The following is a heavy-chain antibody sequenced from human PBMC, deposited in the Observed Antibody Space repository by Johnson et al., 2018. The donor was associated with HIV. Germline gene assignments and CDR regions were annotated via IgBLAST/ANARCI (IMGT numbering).Heavy chain of an antibody. V-gene: IGHV3-9*01. J-gene: IGHJ3*02. Sequence: VQLVESGGGLVQPGRSLRLSCAASGFTFDDYAMHWVRQAPGKGLEWVSGISWNRGSIGYADSVQGRFTISRDNAKNSLYLQMNSLRAEDTALYYCAKDKADYYDSSGTDLDAFDIWGQGTMVTVSS. CDR3: AKDKADYYDSSGTDLDAFDI. CDR2: ISWNRGSI. CDR1: GFTFDDYA. D-gene: IGHD3-22*01.